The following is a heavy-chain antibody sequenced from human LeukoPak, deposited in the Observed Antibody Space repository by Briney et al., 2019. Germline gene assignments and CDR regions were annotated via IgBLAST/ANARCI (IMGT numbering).Heavy chain of an antibody. CDR3: AREEGGSYGEAFHF. CDR1: GFTFSIFS. D-gene: IGHD1-26*01. Sequence: SGGSLRLSCAASGFTFSIFSMSWVRQAPGKGLEWVSSIGGNSRSIYYADSVKGRFTISRDNAKNSLYLQMSSLGAEDTAVYYCAREEGGSYGEAFHFWGQGTMVTVSS. CDR2: IGGNSRSI. J-gene: IGHJ3*01. V-gene: IGHV3-21*01.